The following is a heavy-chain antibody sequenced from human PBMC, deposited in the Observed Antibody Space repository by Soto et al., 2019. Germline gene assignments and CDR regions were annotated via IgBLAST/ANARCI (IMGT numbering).Heavy chain of an antibody. CDR3: ARGGIAAAAPPDY. D-gene: IGHD6-13*01. V-gene: IGHV4-31*03. CDR1: GGSISSGGYY. Sequence: QVQLQESGPGLVKPSQTLSLTCTVSGGSISSGGYYWSWIRQHPGKGLEWIGYIYYSGSTYYNPSRKGRVTIAVDTSKNQFSLKLSSVPAADTAVYYCARGGIAAAAPPDYWGQGTLVTVSS. CDR2: IYYSGST. J-gene: IGHJ4*02.